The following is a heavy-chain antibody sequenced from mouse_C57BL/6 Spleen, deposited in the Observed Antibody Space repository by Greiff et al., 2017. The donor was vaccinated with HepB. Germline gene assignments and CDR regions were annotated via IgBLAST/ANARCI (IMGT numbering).Heavy chain of an antibody. CDR2: IDPSDSET. D-gene: IGHD1-1*01. V-gene: IGHV1-52*01. CDR1: GYTFTSYW. Sequence: QVQLQQPGAELVRPGSSVKLSCKASGYTFTSYWMHWVKQRPIQGLEWIGNIDPSDSETHYNQKFKDKATLTVDKSSSTAYMQLSSLTSEDSAVYYCARQEAVVAPHWYFDVWGTGTTVTVSS. J-gene: IGHJ1*03. CDR3: ARQEAVVAPHWYFDV.